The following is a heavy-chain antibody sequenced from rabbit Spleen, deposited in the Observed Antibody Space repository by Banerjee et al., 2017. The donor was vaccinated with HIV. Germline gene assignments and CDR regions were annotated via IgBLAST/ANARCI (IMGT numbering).Heavy chain of an antibody. D-gene: IGHD5-1*01. CDR1: GFAFSNKAV. J-gene: IGHJ4*01. Sequence: QEQLVESGGGLVQPGGSLKLSCTASGFAFSNKAVMCWVRQAPGKGLEWIACINAATGKPVYATWAKGRFTISRTSSTPVTLRMTSLTAAYRATYFCARHLVGVIGWYFYLWGPGTLVTVS. CDR3: ARHLVGVIGWYFYL. CDR2: INAATGKP. V-gene: IGHV1S45*01.